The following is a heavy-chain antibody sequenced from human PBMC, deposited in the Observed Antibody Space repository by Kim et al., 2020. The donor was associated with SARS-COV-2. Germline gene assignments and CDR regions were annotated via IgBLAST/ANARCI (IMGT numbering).Heavy chain of an antibody. V-gene: IGHV3-9*01. CDR2: ISWNSGSI. J-gene: IGHJ4*02. Sequence: GGSLRLSCAASGFTFDDYAMHWVRQAPGKGLEWVSGISWNSGSIGYADSVKGRFTISRDNAKNSLYLQMNSLRAEDTALYYCAKDSLGGLYGSGSRSYRYWGQGTLVTVSS. CDR3: AKDSLGGLYGSGSRSYRY. CDR1: GFTFDDYA. D-gene: IGHD3-10*01.